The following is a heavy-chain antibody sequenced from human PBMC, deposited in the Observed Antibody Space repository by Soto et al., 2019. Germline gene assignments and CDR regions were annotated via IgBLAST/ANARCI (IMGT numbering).Heavy chain of an antibody. Sequence: SETLSLTCTVSGGSISSSSYYWGWIRQPPGKGLEWIGSIYYSGSTYYNPSLKSRVTISVDTSKNQFSLKLSSVTAADTAVYYCAATGSGWYVGYYGMDVWGQGTTVTVSS. CDR2: IYYSGST. V-gene: IGHV4-39*01. CDR1: GGSISSSSYY. J-gene: IGHJ6*02. D-gene: IGHD6-19*01. CDR3: AATGSGWYVGYYGMDV.